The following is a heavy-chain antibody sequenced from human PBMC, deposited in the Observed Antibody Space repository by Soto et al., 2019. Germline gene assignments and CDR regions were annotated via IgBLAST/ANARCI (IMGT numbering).Heavy chain of an antibody. CDR1: GFTFSSYA. D-gene: IGHD3-3*01. J-gene: IGHJ6*02. Sequence: QVQLVESGGGVVQPGRSLRLSCAASGFTFSSYAMHWVRQAPGKGLEWVAVISYDGSNKYYADSVKGRFTISRDNSKNTLYLQMNSLRAEDTAVYYCARDSSEYYDFWSGYSIKGMDVWGQGTTVTVS. CDR3: ARDSSEYYDFWSGYSIKGMDV. V-gene: IGHV3-30-3*01. CDR2: ISYDGSNK.